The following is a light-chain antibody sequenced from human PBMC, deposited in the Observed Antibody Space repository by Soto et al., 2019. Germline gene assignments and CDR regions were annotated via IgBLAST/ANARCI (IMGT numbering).Light chain of an antibody. CDR2: RNN. Sequence: QSVLNQPPSASGTPGQRVTISCSGSSSNIGSNYVYWYQQLPGTAPKLLIYRNNQRPSGVPDRFSGSKSGTSASLAISGLRSEDEADYYCAACDDSLSGRGVFGSGTKVTVL. CDR3: AACDDSLSGRGV. V-gene: IGLV1-47*01. CDR1: SSNIGSNY. J-gene: IGLJ1*01.